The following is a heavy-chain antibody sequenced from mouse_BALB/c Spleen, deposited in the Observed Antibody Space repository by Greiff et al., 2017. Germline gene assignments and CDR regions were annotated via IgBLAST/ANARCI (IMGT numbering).Heavy chain of an antibody. CDR1: GYTFTSYW. D-gene: IGHD1-1*01. CDR2: INPSTGYT. J-gene: IGHJ4*01. CDR3: AITTVVADMDY. V-gene: IGHV1-7*01. Sequence: QVQLKQSGAELAKPGASVKMSCKASGYTFTSYWMHWVKQRPGQGLEWIGYINPSTGYTEYNQKFKDKATLTADKSSSTAYMQLSSLTSEDSAVYYCAITTVVADMDYWGQGTSVTVSS.